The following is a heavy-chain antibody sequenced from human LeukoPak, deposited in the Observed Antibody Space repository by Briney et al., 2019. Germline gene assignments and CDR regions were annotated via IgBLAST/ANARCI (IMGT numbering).Heavy chain of an antibody. D-gene: IGHD5-24*01. CDR2: MHPNRGDT. CDR1: GYTFTGYY. Sequence: GASVKVSCKASGYTFTGYYIHWVRQAPGQGLEWMTWMHPNRGDTNYAQKFQGRVTMTWDTSTSTVYMELSSLRSEDTAVYYCATVYNPPPRDNDAFDIWGQGTMVTVSS. CDR3: ATVYNPPPRDNDAFDI. J-gene: IGHJ3*02. V-gene: IGHV1-2*02.